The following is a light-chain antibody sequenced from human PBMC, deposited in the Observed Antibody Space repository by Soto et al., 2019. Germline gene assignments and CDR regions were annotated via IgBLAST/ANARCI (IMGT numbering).Light chain of an antibody. J-gene: IGKJ1*01. CDR2: GAS. CDR3: QQYHDWPLWT. Sequence: EILMTQSPVTLSVSPGERATLSCGASESVSSNLAWYQQKPGQAPRLLIHGASTRATGIPTRFSGRGSGTEFTLTISRLQSDDFALYYCQQYHDWPLWTFGQGTKVEVK. V-gene: IGKV3-15*01. CDR1: ESVSSN.